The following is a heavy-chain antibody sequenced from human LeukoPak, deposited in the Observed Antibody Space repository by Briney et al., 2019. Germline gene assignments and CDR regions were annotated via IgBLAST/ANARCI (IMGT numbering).Heavy chain of an antibody. CDR3: ARGLADYDILTGYYLPAVRFDP. V-gene: IGHV1-8*01. J-gene: IGHJ5*02. CDR1: GYTFTSYD. Sequence: ASVKVSCKASGYTFTSYDINWVRQATGQGLEWMGWMNPNSGNTGYAQKFQGRVTMTRNTSIRTAYMELSSLRSEDTAVYYCARGLADYDILTGYYLPAVRFDPWGQGTLVTVSS. D-gene: IGHD3-9*01. CDR2: MNPNSGNT.